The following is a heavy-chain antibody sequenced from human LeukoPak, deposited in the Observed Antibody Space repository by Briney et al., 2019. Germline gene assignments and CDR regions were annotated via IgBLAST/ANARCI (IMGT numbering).Heavy chain of an antibody. CDR3: VRDPIASRNDGNFAS. CDR1: GFTFRSYE. J-gene: IGHJ4*02. V-gene: IGHV3-48*03. CDR2: ISSGGSQI. D-gene: IGHD1-1*01. Sequence: GGSLRLSCVVSGFTFRSYEMNWVRQAPGKGLEGVSYISSGGSQIEYADSVKGRFTISRDDARNSLFLQMNSLRAQHTAAYYCVRDPIASRNDGNFASWGQGTLVTVSS.